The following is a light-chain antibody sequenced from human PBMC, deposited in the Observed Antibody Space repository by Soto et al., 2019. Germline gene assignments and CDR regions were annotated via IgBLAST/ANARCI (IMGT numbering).Light chain of an antibody. J-gene: IGLJ3*02. V-gene: IGLV2-23*02. CDR1: SSDVGGHNF. CDR2: EVT. CDR3: CSYAGTTPWV. Sequence: QSALTQPASVSGSPGQSITISCTGTSSDVGGHNFVSWYQQRPGKAPKLMIFEVTKRPSGVSSRFSASKSGNTASLTISGVQAEDEADYYCCSYAGTTPWVFGGGTKLTVL.